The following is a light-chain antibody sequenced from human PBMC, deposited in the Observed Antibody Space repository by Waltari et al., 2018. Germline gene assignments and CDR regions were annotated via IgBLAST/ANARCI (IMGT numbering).Light chain of an antibody. Sequence: QSVLTQPPSVSGAPGQRVTISCTGTRSNIEAVYAVPWYQHVLGTAPKVVIYTNSIRPSGVPDRFSGSKSGTSASLAITGLQAEDEAEYYCQSYDSSLSGWVFGGGTTLTVL. CDR2: TNS. V-gene: IGLV1-40*01. CDR3: QSYDSSLSGWV. CDR1: RSNIEAVYA. J-gene: IGLJ2*01.